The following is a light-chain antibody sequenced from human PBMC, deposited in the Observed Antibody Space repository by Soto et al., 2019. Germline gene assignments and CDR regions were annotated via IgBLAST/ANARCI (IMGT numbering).Light chain of an antibody. CDR1: QSVTKY. CDR3: QQSYTTPRFT. CDR2: AAS. V-gene: IGKV1-39*01. J-gene: IGKJ2*01. Sequence: TQSPATLSLSPGERATLSCRASQSVTKYLAWYQQKPGEAPKLLIYAASRLQDGVPSRFSGSGSGTDFTLTISSLQPEDFATYYCQQSYTTPRFTFGQGTKLEIK.